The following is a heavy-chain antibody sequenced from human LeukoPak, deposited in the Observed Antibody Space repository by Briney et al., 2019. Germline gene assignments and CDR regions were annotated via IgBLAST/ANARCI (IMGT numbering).Heavy chain of an antibody. CDR1: GFTFDDYA. D-gene: IGHD2-2*01. CDR3: AKSGCSSTSCQSPLDY. Sequence: GGSLRLSCAASGFTFDDYAMHWVRQAPGKGLEWVSGISWNSGSIGYADSVKGRFTISRDNAKNSLYLQMNSLRAEDTALYYCAKSGCSSTSCQSPLDYWGQGTLVTVSS. V-gene: IGHV3-9*01. CDR2: ISWNSGSI. J-gene: IGHJ4*02.